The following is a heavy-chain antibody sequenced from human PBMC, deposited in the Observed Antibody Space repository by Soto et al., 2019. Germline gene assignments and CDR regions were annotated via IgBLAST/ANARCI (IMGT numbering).Heavy chain of an antibody. CDR3: ARTEGYFDY. CDR2: PYYRSRWYN. J-gene: IGHJ4*02. Sequence: TLSLTCAISGDSFSSNSAACNLIRQSPSRGLEWLGRPYYRSRWYNDYAVSVKSRITVNPDTSKNQFCLQLKSVTPEDTAVYYCARTEGYFDYWGQRTLVTVSS. V-gene: IGHV6-1*01. CDR1: GDSFSSNSAA.